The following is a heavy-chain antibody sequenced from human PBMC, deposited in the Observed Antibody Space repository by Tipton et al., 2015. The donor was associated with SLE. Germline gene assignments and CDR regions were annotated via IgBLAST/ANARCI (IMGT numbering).Heavy chain of an antibody. CDR2: IRYDGSNK. V-gene: IGHV3-30*02. D-gene: IGHD3-3*01. CDR1: GFTFSNYA. Sequence: LSLTCAASGFTFSNYAMHWVRQAPGKGLEWVAFIRYDGSNKYYADSVKGRFTISRDNSKNTLYLQMNSLTAEDTALYYCAKEHYEFWSGSGAFDYWGQGTLVTVSS. J-gene: IGHJ4*02. CDR3: AKEHYEFWSGSGAFDY.